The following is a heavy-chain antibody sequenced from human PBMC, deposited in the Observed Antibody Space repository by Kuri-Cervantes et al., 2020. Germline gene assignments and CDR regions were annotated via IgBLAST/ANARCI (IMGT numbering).Heavy chain of an antibody. CDR2: ISSSSSTI. CDR3: AREGDSYWIMDV. J-gene: IGHJ6*04. Sequence: LSLTCAASGFTFSSYSMNWVRQAPGKGLEWVSYISSSSSTIYYADSVKGRFTISRDNAKNSLYLQMNSLRAEDTAVYYCAREGDSYWIMDVWGKGTTVTVSS. V-gene: IGHV3-48*01. CDR1: GFTFSSYS. D-gene: IGHD5-18*01.